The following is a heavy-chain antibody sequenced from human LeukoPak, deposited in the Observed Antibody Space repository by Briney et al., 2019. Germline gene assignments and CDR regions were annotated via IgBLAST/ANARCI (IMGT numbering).Heavy chain of an antibody. Sequence: ASVKVSCKASGYTFTSYDINWVRQATGQGLEWMGWMNPNSGNTGYAQKFQGRVTMTRNTSISTAYMELSSLRSEDTAVYYCARSVVVPAATEDYYYYYYMDVWGKGTTVTISS. D-gene: IGHD2-2*01. CDR2: MNPNSGNT. V-gene: IGHV1-8*02. J-gene: IGHJ6*03. CDR3: ARSVVVPAATEDYYYYYYMDV. CDR1: GYTFTSYD.